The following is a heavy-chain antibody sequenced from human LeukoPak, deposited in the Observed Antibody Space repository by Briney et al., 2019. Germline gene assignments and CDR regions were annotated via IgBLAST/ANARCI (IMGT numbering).Heavy chain of an antibody. CDR1: GYTLTELS. CDR3: ARDPPGDRIAVAGTLTY. D-gene: IGHD6-19*01. J-gene: IGHJ4*02. CDR2: FDPEDGET. Sequence: ASVKVSCKVSGYTLTELSMHWVRQAPGKGLEWMGGFDPEDGETIYAQKFQGRVTMTEDTSTDTAYMELSSLRSEDTAVYYCARDPPGDRIAVAGTLTYWGQGTLVTVSS. V-gene: IGHV1-24*01.